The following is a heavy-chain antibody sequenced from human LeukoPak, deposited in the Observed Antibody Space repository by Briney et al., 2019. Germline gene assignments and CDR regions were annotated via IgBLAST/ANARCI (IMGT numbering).Heavy chain of an antibody. Sequence: SETLSLTCAVYGGSFSGYYWSWIRQPPGKGLEWIVEINHSGSTNYNPSLKTRVTISVDMSKNHFSLELTSVTAADTALYYCARNRGGDYGDYRSDWFDPWGQGTLVTVSS. CDR2: INHSGST. CDR1: GGSFSGYY. J-gene: IGHJ5*02. D-gene: IGHD4-17*01. V-gene: IGHV4-34*01. CDR3: ARNRGGDYGDYRSDWFDP.